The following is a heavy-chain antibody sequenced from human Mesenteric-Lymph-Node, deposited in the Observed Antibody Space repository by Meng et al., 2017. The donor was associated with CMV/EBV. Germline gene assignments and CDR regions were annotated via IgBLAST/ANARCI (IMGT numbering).Heavy chain of an antibody. CDR3: ARRGNYDSDYSEY. Sequence: QFQLQEPGPGLVKPSETLSLSCIVSGDSISNSTYYWTWIRQPPGKGLEWIGSVHHSGTTYYNPSLKGRLTISVDTSANLFSLRLTTVTAADTATYYCARRGNYDSDYSEYWGQGTLVTVSS. D-gene: IGHD3-22*01. CDR1: GDSISNSTYY. CDR2: VHHSGTT. J-gene: IGHJ4*02. V-gene: IGHV4-39*01.